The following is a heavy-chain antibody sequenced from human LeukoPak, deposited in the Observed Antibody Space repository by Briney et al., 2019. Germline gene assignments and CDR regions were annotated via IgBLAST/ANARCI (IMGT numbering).Heavy chain of an antibody. CDR2: ISTSGSVI. V-gene: IGHV3-21*01. J-gene: IGHJ4*02. CDR1: RFTFSTYG. D-gene: IGHD3-10*01. Sequence: GGSLRLSCAASRFTFSTYGMNWVRQAPGKGLEWVSSISTSGSVIYYADSVKGRFTVSRDNAKNSLYLQMNSLRVDDTGVYYCARDFMDWGQGTLVTVSS. CDR3: ARDFMD.